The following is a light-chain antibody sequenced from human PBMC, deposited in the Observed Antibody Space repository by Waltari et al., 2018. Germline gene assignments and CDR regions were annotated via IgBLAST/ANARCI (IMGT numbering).Light chain of an antibody. V-gene: IGKV3-20*01. CDR2: GAS. CDR3: QHYLRLPVT. CDR1: QGVSRA. Sequence: EIVLTQSPGTLSLSLGERATVSCRAIQGVSRALAWYQQKPGQAPRLLLYGASTRATGIPDRFSGSGAGTDFSLTISRVEPDDFAVYYCQHYLRLPVTFGQGTTVEI. J-gene: IGKJ1*01.